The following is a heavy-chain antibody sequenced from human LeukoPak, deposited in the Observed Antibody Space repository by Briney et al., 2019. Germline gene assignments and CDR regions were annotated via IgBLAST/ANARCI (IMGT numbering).Heavy chain of an antibody. CDR2: MFYTGSG. Sequence: SETLSLTCTVSGGSMSNYYWNWIRQPPGKGLEWIGYMFYTGSGKYNPSLKSRVTISVDTSKNQFSLKLSSVTAADTAVYYCARVLYSYGLSRTYYFDYWGQGTLVTVSS. CDR1: GGSMSNYY. CDR3: ARVLYSYGLSRTYYFDY. D-gene: IGHD5-18*01. V-gene: IGHV4-59*01. J-gene: IGHJ4*02.